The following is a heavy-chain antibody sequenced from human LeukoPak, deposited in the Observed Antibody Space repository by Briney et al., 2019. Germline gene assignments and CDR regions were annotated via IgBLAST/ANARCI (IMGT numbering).Heavy chain of an antibody. CDR3: AREMYSGMYNDAFDI. J-gene: IGHJ3*02. CDR1: GFTFSNYW. Sequence: GGSLRLSCAASGFTFSNYWMHWVRQAPGKGLVWVSRINSDGSSTTYADSVKGRFTISRDNSKNTLYLQMNNLRAEDTAMYYCAREMYSGMYNDAFDIWGQGTKVTVSS. D-gene: IGHD1-26*01. CDR2: INSDGSST. V-gene: IGHV3-74*01.